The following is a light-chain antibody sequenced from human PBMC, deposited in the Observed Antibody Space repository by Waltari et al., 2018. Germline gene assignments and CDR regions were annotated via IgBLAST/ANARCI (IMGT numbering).Light chain of an antibody. CDR3: HQRSDWPYT. Sequence: EVVMTQSPATLSLSPGERATLSCRASQSVSSYLGWYQQKPGQAPRLLIYHVSNRATGIPARFSGSGSGTDFTLTISSLEPGDFAVYYCHQRSDWPYTFGQGTKLEIK. CDR1: QSVSSY. J-gene: IGKJ2*01. CDR2: HVS. V-gene: IGKV3-11*01.